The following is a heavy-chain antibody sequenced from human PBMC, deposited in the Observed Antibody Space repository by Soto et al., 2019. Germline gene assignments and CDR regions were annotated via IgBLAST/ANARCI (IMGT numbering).Heavy chain of an antibody. CDR3: ASLPASDRYSGYEGGPFDY. CDR2: ISYDGSNK. D-gene: IGHD5-12*01. CDR1: GFTFSSYA. V-gene: IGHV3-30-3*01. Sequence: QVQLVESGGGVVQPGRSLRLSCAASGFTFSSYAMHWVRQAPGKGLEWVAVISYDGSNKYYADSVKGRFTISRDNSKNTLYLQMNSLRAEDTAVYYCASLPASDRYSGYEGGPFDYWGQGTLVTVSS. J-gene: IGHJ4*02.